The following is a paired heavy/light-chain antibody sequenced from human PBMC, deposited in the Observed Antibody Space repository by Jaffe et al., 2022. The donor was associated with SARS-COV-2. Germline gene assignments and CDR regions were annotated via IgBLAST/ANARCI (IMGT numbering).Heavy chain of an antibody. CDR3: ALTGTYSGMDV. V-gene: IGHV3-30*03. J-gene: IGHJ6*02. CDR1: GFTFRGYA. CDR2: ISYDGTKK. D-gene: IGHD1-20*01. Sequence: VQLVESGGGVVQPGRSLGLSCAASGFTFRGYAFHWVRQAPGKGLEWVSLISYDGTKKYYADSVKGRFTISRDNSKNTLDLQMNSLTAEDTAVYYCALTGTYSGMDVWGQGTTVIVSS.
Light chain of an antibody. Sequence: AIQMTQSPSSLSASVGDRVTISCRASQDIGNDLGWYQQKPGKAPKLLIYAASTLQGGVPSRFSGSGSGTDFTLTISSVLPEDFATYYCLQDNNSPYTFGQGTKLEIK. CDR3: LQDNNSPYT. CDR2: AAS. V-gene: IGKV1-6*01. J-gene: IGKJ2*01. CDR1: QDIGND.